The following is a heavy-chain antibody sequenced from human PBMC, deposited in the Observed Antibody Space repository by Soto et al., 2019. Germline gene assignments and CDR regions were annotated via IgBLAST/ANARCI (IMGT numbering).Heavy chain of an antibody. J-gene: IGHJ4*02. CDR3: AKERIRYYYGSGSVGFDY. V-gene: IGHV3-23*01. D-gene: IGHD3-10*01. Sequence: GGSLRLSCAASGFTFSSYAMSWVRQAPGKGLEWVSAISGSGGSTYYADSVKGRFTISRDNSKNTLYLQMNSLRAEDTAVYYCAKERIRYYYGSGSVGFDYWGQGTLVTVSS. CDR1: GFTFSSYA. CDR2: ISGSGGST.